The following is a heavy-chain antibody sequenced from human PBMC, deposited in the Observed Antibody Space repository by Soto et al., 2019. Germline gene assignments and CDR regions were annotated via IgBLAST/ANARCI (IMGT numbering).Heavy chain of an antibody. CDR3: ARVPLLWFGELDDYYYYYGMDV. Sequence: PSETLSLPCTVSGGSISSSDYYWSWIRQPPGKGLEWIGYIYYSGSTYYNPSLKSRVTISVDTSKIQCSLKLSSVTAADAAVYYCARVPLLWFGELDDYYYYYGMDVWGQGTTVTVSS. V-gene: IGHV4-30-4*01. D-gene: IGHD3-10*01. J-gene: IGHJ6*02. CDR2: IYYSGST. CDR1: GGSISSSDYY.